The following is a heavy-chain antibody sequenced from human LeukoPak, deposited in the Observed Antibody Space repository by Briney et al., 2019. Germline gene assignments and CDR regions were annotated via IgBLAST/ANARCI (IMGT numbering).Heavy chain of an antibody. V-gene: IGHV3-21*01. J-gene: IGHJ4*02. Sequence: GGSLRLSCAASGFTFSSYSMNWVRQAPGKGLEWVPSISSSSSYIYYADSVKGRFTISRDNARNSLYLQMNSLRAEDTAVYYCARDLYAGDYDVDYWGQGTLVTVSS. CDR2: ISSSSSYI. CDR1: GFTFSSYS. CDR3: ARDLYAGDYDVDY. D-gene: IGHD4-17*01.